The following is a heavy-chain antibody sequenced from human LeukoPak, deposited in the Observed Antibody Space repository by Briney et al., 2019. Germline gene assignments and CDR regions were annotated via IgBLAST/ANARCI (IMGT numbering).Heavy chain of an antibody. CDR2: NSGST. J-gene: IGHJ4*02. V-gene: IGHV4-39*07. CDR1: GGSISSSSYY. CDR3: ARGTKAFPFDY. D-gene: IGHD2/OR15-2a*01. Sequence: SETLSLTCTVSGGSISSSSYYWDWIRQPPGKGLEWIGSNSGSTYYNPSLKSRVTISVDTSKNQSSLKLSSVTAADTAVYYCARGTKAFPFDYWGQGTLVTVSS.